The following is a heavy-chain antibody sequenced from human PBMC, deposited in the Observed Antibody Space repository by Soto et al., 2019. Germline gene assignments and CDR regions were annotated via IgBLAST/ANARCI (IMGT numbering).Heavy chain of an antibody. J-gene: IGHJ5*02. CDR2: INRSGST. CDR1: GGSFSGYY. CDR3: ARGSDCSSTSCWFDP. Sequence: SETLSLTCAVYGGSFSGYYWSWIRQPPGKGLEWIGEINRSGSTNYNPSLKSRVTISVDTSKNQFSLKLSSVTAADTAVYYCARGSDCSSTSCWFDPWGQGTLVTVSS. V-gene: IGHV4-34*01. D-gene: IGHD2-2*01.